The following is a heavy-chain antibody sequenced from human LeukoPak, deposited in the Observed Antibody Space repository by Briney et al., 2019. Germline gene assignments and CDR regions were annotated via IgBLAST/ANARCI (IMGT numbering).Heavy chain of an antibody. CDR1: GFTFSNAW. V-gene: IGHV3-15*01. CDR2: IKSKTDGGTT. Sequence: GGSLRLSCAASGFTFSNAWMSWVRQAPGKGLEWVGRIKSKTDGGTTDYAAHVKCKFTISRDDSKNTLYLQMNSLKTEDTAVYYCTTDIPNDIVVVPAATFDYWGQGALVTVSS. CDR3: TTDIPNDIVVVPAATFDY. D-gene: IGHD2-2*01. J-gene: IGHJ4*02.